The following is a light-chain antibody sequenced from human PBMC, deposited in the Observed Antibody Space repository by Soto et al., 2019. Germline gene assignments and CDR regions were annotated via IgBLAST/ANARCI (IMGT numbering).Light chain of an antibody. CDR1: QGIGSD. CDR2: AVS. CDR3: LQDHSYLT. Sequence: AIEMTQSPSSLSASVGDRVTITCRASQGIGSDLAWYQQRPGKAPKLLIYAVSILQNGVPSRFSGSESGTDFTLTISSLQPEDFATYYCLQDHSYLTFGGGTKVEI. J-gene: IGKJ4*01. V-gene: IGKV1-6*01.